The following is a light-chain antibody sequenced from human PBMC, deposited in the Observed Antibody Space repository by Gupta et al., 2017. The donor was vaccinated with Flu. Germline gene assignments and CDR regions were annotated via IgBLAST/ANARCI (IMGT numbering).Light chain of an antibody. CDR3: SSYSSNTTPSL. J-gene: IGLJ3*02. V-gene: IGLV2-14*01. CDR1: SSDVGLYDS. Sequence: QPALPHPRSVSGSPGQSIPPSCIGTSSDVGLYDSVSWYQQLPGKAPKLVMYEVTNRPSGVSNRFSGAKSGNTASLTISGLQAEDEADDYCSSYSSNTTPSLFGGGTKLTVL. CDR2: EVT.